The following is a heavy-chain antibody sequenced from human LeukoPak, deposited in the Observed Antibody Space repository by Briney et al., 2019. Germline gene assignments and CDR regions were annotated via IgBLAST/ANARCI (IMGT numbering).Heavy chain of an antibody. CDR3: ARAPSEIGGYYPEYFRH. V-gene: IGHV3-74*01. CDR1: GFTFSTYA. D-gene: IGHD3-22*01. Sequence: GGSLRLSCAASGFTFSTYAMSWVRQAPGKGLVWVSRIKSDGSTNYADSVKGRFTISRDNAKNTVSLQMNSLRAEDTGVYYCARAPSEIGGYYPEYFRHWGQGTLVTVSS. J-gene: IGHJ1*01. CDR2: IKSDGST.